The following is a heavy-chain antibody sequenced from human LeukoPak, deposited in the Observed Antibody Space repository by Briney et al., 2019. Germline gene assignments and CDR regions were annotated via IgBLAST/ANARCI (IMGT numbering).Heavy chain of an antibody. CDR1: GFTFDDYA. V-gene: IGHV3-9*01. J-gene: IGHJ6*02. D-gene: IGHD6-19*01. CDR2: ISWNSDRI. Sequence: GRSLRLSCAASGFTFDDYAMHWVRQAPGKGLEWVSGISWNSDRIGYADSVKGRFTISRDNAKNSLYLQMNSLRAEDTAVYYCANAYSSGWNSYYYYGMDVWGQGTTVTVSS. CDR3: ANAYSSGWNSYYYYGMDV.